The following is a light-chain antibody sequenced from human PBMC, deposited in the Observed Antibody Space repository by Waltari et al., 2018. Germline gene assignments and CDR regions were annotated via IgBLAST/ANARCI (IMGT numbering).Light chain of an antibody. CDR3: MQGTHWPRS. CDR2: KVS. Sequence: DVVMTQSPLSLPVTLGQPASISCRSSQSLVDSDGNTYLSWFQQRPGQSPRRLIYKVSNRDSGVPDRCSGSGSGNDFTLKISRVEADDIAIYYCMQGTHWPRSFGQGTKVEIE. V-gene: IGKV2-30*01. CDR1: QSLVDSDGNTY. J-gene: IGKJ1*01.